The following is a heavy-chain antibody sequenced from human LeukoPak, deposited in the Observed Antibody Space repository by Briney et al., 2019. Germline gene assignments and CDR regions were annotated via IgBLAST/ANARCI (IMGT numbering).Heavy chain of an antibody. J-gene: IGHJ4*02. D-gene: IGHD6-13*01. CDR2: IRYDGSNK. Sequence: GGSLRLSCAASGFTFSSYGMHWVRQAPGKGLEWVAFIRYDGSNKYYVDSVKGRFTISRDNSKNTLYLQMNSLRAEDTAVYYCAKDRGPYISSWYGYWGQGTLVTVSS. CDR3: AKDRGPYISSWYGY. V-gene: IGHV3-30*02. CDR1: GFTFSSYG.